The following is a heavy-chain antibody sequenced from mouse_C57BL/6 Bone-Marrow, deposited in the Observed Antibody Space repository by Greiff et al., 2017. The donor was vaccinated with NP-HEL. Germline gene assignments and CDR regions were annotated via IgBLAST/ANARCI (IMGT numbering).Heavy chain of an antibody. CDR2: ISNLAYSI. D-gene: IGHD2-1*01. Sequence: EVKLMESGGGLVQPGGSLKLSCAASGFTFSDYGMAWVRQAPRKGPEWVAFISNLAYSIYYADTVTGRFTISRENAKNTLYLEMSSLRSEDTAMYYCARWGNPWYFDVWGTGTTVTVSS. V-gene: IGHV5-15*01. J-gene: IGHJ1*03. CDR3: ARWGNPWYFDV. CDR1: GFTFSDYG.